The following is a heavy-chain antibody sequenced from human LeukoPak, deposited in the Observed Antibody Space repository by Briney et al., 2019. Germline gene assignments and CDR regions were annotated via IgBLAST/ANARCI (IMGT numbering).Heavy chain of an antibody. CDR1: GFTFSSYA. Sequence: QPGRSLRLSCAASGFTFSSYAMHWVRQAPGKGLAWVAVISHDGSNKYYADSVKGRFTISRDNPKNTLYLQMNSLRAEDTTVYYCARANRNDGYYYAMDVWGQGTTVTVSS. D-gene: IGHD1-1*01. V-gene: IGHV3-30-3*01. CDR2: ISHDGSNK. CDR3: ARANRNDGYYYAMDV. J-gene: IGHJ6*02.